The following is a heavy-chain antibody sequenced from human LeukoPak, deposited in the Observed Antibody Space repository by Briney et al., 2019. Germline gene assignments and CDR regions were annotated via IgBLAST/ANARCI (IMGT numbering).Heavy chain of an antibody. CDR3: ARQVVVAAPGYYFDY. CDR1: GYSFTSYW. J-gene: IGHJ4*02. D-gene: IGHD2-15*01. Sequence: GESLKISCKGSGYSFTSYWIGWVRQMPGKGLEWMGIIYPGDSDTRYSPSFQGQVTISADKSICTAYLQWSSLKASDTAMYYCARQVVVAAPGYYFDYWGQGTLVTVSS. V-gene: IGHV5-51*01. CDR2: IYPGDSDT.